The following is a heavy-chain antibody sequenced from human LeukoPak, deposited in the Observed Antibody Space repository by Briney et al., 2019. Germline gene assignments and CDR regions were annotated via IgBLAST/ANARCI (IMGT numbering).Heavy chain of an antibody. Sequence: ASVKVPCKASGYTFTSYYMHWVRQAPGQGLEWMGIINPSGGSTSYAQKFQGRVTMTRDMSTSTVYMELSSLRSEDTAVYYCATLGATYYDFWIASRAAFDIWGQGTMVTVSS. D-gene: IGHD3-3*01. CDR2: INPSGGST. J-gene: IGHJ3*02. CDR1: GYTFTSYY. CDR3: ATLGATYYDFWIASRAAFDI. V-gene: IGHV1-46*01.